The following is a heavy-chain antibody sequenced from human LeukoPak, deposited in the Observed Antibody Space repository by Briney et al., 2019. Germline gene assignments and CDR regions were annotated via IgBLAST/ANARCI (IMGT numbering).Heavy chain of an antibody. D-gene: IGHD2-2*01. CDR2: INPSGGGT. V-gene: IGHV1-2*06. J-gene: IGHJ4*02. Sequence: GASVKVSCKVSGYTFTGYYLHWLRQAPGQGLEWMGRINPSGGGTNYAQKFQGRVTMTRDTSINTAYMDLSSLRSEDTAVYYCATHCSSTSCFDYWGQGTLVTVSS. CDR3: ATHCSSTSCFDY. CDR1: GYTFTGYY.